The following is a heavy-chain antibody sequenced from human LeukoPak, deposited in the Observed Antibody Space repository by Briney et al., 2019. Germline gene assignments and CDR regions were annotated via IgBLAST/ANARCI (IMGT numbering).Heavy chain of an antibody. D-gene: IGHD2-15*01. Sequence: GGSLRLSCAASGFTFSGSAMHWVRQASGKGLEWVGRIRSKANSYATAYAASVKGSFTISRDDSKNTAYLQMNSLKTEDTAVYYCTRQVVVAATPNWFDPWGQGTLVTVSS. V-gene: IGHV3-73*01. CDR1: GFTFSGSA. J-gene: IGHJ5*02. CDR3: TRQVVVAATPNWFDP. CDR2: IRSKANSYAT.